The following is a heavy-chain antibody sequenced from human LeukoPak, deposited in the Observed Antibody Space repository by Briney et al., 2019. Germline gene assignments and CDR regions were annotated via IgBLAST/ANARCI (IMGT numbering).Heavy chain of an antibody. J-gene: IGHJ3*02. CDR1: GFTFSSYS. CDR3: AREGGVISNDAFDI. V-gene: IGHV3-21*01. D-gene: IGHD3-10*01. CDR2: ISSSSSYI. Sequence: GGSLRLSCAASGFTFSSYSMNWVRQAPGKGLEWVSSISSSSSYIYYADSVKGRFTISRGNAKNSLYLQMNSLRAEDTAVYYCAREGGVISNDAFDIWGQGTMVTVSS.